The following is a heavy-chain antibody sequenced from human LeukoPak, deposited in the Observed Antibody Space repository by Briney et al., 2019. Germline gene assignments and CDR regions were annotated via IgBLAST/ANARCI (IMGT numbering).Heavy chain of an antibody. D-gene: IGHD2-21*01. Sequence: GESLKISSKGSGXSFTSYCISWVRQMPGKGLEWMGRIDPSDSYTNYSPSFQGHVTISADKSISTAYLQWSSLKASDTAMYYCARPGGDDNYYYYGMDVWGQGTTVTVSS. J-gene: IGHJ6*02. CDR3: ARPGGDDNYYYYGMDV. V-gene: IGHV5-10-1*01. CDR1: GXSFTSYC. CDR2: IDPSDSYT.